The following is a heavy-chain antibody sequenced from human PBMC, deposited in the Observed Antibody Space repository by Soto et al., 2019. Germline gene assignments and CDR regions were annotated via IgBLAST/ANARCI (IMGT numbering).Heavy chain of an antibody. CDR3: AREWPIAAAGSGYYYGMDV. CDR2: IKQDGSEK. D-gene: IGHD6-13*01. V-gene: IGHV3-7*03. Sequence: EVQLVESGGGLVQPGGSLRLSCAASGFTFSSYWMSWVRQAPGKGLAWVANIKQDGSEKYYVDSVKGRFTISRDNAKNSLYLQMNSLRAEDTAVYYCAREWPIAAAGSGYYYGMDVWGQGTTVTVSS. J-gene: IGHJ6*02. CDR1: GFTFSSYW.